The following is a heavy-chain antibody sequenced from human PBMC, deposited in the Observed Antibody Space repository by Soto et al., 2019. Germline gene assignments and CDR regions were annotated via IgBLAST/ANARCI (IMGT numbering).Heavy chain of an antibody. V-gene: IGHV1-18*01. D-gene: IGHD6-13*01. CDR1: GYTFSNYN. J-gene: IGHJ5*02. Sequence: QVQLVQSGAEVKKPGASVKVSCKASGYTFSNYNIGWVRQAPGQGLEWMGWINTYNGNTNYAQKVQGRVTMTTDTSTSTAYMELRSLRYDDTAVYYCARVQQQVESNWFDPWGQGTPVTVSS. CDR2: INTYNGNT. CDR3: ARVQQQVESNWFDP.